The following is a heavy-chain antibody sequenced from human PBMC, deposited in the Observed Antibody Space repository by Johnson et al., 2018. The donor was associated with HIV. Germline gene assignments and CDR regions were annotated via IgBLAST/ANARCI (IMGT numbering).Heavy chain of an antibody. CDR2: IYDGDTT. Sequence: QVQLVESGGGVVQPGGSLRLSCAASGFTFSSYWMSWVRQAPGKGLEWVSVIYDGDTTYYTDSVKGRFTISRDNSKNTLYLQMNSLRTEDTAVYYCATEARGVHGALRFLEWSDGFDIWGQGTMVTVSS. CDR3: ATEARGVHGALRFLEWSDGFDI. D-gene: IGHD3-3*01. V-gene: IGHV3-NL1*01. CDR1: GFTFSSYW. J-gene: IGHJ3*02.